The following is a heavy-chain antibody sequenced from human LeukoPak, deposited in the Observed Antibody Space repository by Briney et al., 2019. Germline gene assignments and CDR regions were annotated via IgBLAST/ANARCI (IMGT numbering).Heavy chain of an antibody. CDR3: ARVGAATYAFDI. CDR1: GFTFSTYA. D-gene: IGHD3-16*01. CDR2: IGGSGGGT. J-gene: IGHJ3*02. V-gene: IGHV3-23*01. Sequence: PGGSLRLSCAASGFTFSTYAMSWVRQAPGKGLEWVSTIGGSGGGTSYADSVKGRFTISRDNAKNTLYLQMNSLRAEDTAVYYCARVGAATYAFDIWGQGTMVTVSS.